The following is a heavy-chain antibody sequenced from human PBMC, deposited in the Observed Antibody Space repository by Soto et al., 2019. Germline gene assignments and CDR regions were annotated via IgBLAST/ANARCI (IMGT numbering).Heavy chain of an antibody. CDR3: ARDVSSNWHDFDY. CDR1: GGNMISRGDC. Sequence: VAGGNMISRGDCWSSKKQHPGMGLEWIGYIYSSGRAYDNPSLKSRVTMSVDASKNQFSLKLSSVTAADTAIFFCARDVSSNWHDFDYWGQGIL. V-gene: IGHV4-31*02. CDR2: IYSSGRA. D-gene: IGHD6-13*01. J-gene: IGHJ4*02.